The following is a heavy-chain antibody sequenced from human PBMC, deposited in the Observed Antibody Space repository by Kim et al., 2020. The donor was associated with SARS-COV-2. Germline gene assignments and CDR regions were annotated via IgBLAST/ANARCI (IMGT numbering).Heavy chain of an antibody. CDR2: INHSGST. CDR3: ARAHPAAPRRIVVVAKNYGMDV. Sequence: SETLSLTCAVYGGSFSGYYWSWIRQPPGKGLEWIGEINHSGSTNYNPSLKSRVTISVDTSKNQFSLKLSSVTAADTAVYYCARAHPAAPRRIVVVAKNYGMDVWGQGTTVIVSS. J-gene: IGHJ6*02. V-gene: IGHV4-34*01. D-gene: IGHD2-15*01. CDR1: GGSFSGYY.